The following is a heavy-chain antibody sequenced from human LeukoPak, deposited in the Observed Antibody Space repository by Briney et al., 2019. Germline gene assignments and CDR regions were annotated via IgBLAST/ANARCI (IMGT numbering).Heavy chain of an antibody. D-gene: IGHD3-9*01. CDR1: GFTFSSSA. V-gene: IGHV3-23*01. CDR2: LSGSGDNT. J-gene: IGHJ6*03. CDR3: AKEAYYDILSGSEAEGFMDV. Sequence: GGSLRLSCAASGFTFSSSAMTWVRQAPEKGLEWVSTLSGSGDNTYYADSVKGRFTISRDNSKNTLFLEMNRLRAEDTAIYYCAKEAYYDILSGSEAEGFMDVWGKGTAVIVSS.